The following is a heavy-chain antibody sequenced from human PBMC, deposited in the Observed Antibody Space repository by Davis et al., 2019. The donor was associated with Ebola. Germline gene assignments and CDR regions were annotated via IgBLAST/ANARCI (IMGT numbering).Heavy chain of an antibody. D-gene: IGHD3-9*01. J-gene: IGHJ4*02. CDR2: INGDGTIT. Sequence: GESLKISCAASGFTFSSYWMHWVRQAPEKGLVWVSRINGDGTITNYADSVKGRFTISRDNAKNTLYLQMNSLRAEDTAVYYCARSQYYDILTGYLPDYWGQGTLVTVSS. V-gene: IGHV3-74*01. CDR3: ARSQYYDILTGYLPDY. CDR1: GFTFSSYW.